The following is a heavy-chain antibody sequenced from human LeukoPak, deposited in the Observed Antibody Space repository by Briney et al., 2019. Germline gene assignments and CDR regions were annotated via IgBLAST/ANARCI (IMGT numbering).Heavy chain of an antibody. J-gene: IGHJ4*02. Sequence: GGSLRLSCAASGFSFDDFAMHWVRQAPGKGLEWVSGITWNGGTIDYADSVKGRFTISRDNAKNSLYLQMNSLRAEDTALYYCARSSGWYVAPDYWGQGTLVTVSS. V-gene: IGHV3-9*01. CDR3: ARSSGWYVAPDY. D-gene: IGHD6-19*01. CDR2: ITWNGGTI. CDR1: GFSFDDFA.